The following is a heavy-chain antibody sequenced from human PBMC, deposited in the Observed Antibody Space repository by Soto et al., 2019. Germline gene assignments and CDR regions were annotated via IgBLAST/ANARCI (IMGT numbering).Heavy chain of an antibody. V-gene: IGHV1-69*01. CDR1: GGTFSSYA. D-gene: IGHD2-2*01. CDR3: ARSQGSSTSLEIYYYYYYGMDV. J-gene: IGHJ6*02. CDR2: IIHISGTA. Sequence: QVQLVQSGAEVKKPGSSVKVSCKASGGTFSSYAISWVRQAPGLGLEWMGGIIHISGTANYAQKFQGRVTNTADESTSTAYRELSSLRSEDTAVYYCARSQGSSTSLEIYYYYYYGMDVWGQGTTVTVSS.